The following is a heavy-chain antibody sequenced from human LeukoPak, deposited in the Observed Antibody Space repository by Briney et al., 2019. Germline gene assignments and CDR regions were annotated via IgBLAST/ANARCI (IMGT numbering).Heavy chain of an antibody. CDR1: GGSISSGDYY. D-gene: IGHD6-19*01. CDR2: IYYSGST. J-gene: IGHJ5*02. CDR3: ARGRVAVAGNSNWFDP. Sequence: TSETLSLTCTVSGGSISSGDYYWSWIRQPPGKGLEWIGYIYYSGSTYYNPSLKSRVTISVDTSKNQFSLKLSSVTAADTAVYYCARGRVAVAGNSNWFDPWGQGTLVTVSS. V-gene: IGHV4-30-4*01.